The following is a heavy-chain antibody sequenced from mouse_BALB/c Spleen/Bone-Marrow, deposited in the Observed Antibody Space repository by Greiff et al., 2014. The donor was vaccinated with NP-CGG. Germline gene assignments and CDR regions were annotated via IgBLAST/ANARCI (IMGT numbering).Heavy chain of an antibody. D-gene: IGHD2-2*01. V-gene: IGHV1S22*01. CDR3: TRGGVYYAYDGAWFAY. J-gene: IGHJ3*01. CDR1: GYTFTSYW. CDR2: IYPGSGST. Sequence: GSELVRPGASVKLSCRASGYTFTSYWMHWVKQRPGQGLEWIGNIYPGSGSTNYDEKFKSKATLTVDTSSSTAYMQLSSLTSEDSAVYYCTRGGVYYAYDGAWFAYWGQGTLVTVSA.